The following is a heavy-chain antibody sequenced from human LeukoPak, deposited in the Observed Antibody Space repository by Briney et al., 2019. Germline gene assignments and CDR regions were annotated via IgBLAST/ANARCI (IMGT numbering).Heavy chain of an antibody. V-gene: IGHV3-21*01. CDR2: ISSSSSYI. CDR3: ARDRVPFVVVVAATEFDY. J-gene: IGHJ4*02. D-gene: IGHD2-15*01. Sequence: GGSLRLSCAASGFTFSSYGMHWVRQAPGKGLEWVSSISSSSSYIYYADSVKGRFTISRDNAKNSLYLQMNSLRAEDTAVYYCARDRVPFVVVVAATEFDYWGQGTLVTVSS. CDR1: GFTFSSYG.